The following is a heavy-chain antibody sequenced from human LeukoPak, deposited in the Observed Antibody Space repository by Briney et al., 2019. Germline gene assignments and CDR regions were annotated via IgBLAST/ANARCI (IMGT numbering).Heavy chain of an antibody. D-gene: IGHD2-15*01. CDR1: GFTVSSNY. V-gene: IGHV3-53*01. Sequence: PGGSLRLSCAASGFTVSSNYMSWVRQAPGKGLEWVSVIYSGGSTYYADSVKGRFTISRDNSKNTLYLQMNSLRAEDTAVYYCARDRTVVVAATGLYYYYGMDVWGQGTTVTVSS. CDR2: IYSGGST. CDR3: ARDRTVVVAATGLYYYYGMDV. J-gene: IGHJ6*02.